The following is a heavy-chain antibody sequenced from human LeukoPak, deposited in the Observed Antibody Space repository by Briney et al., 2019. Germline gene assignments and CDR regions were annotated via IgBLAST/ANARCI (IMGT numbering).Heavy chain of an antibody. CDR2: IYYSGST. CDR1: GGSISSSSYY. V-gene: IGHV4-39*07. Sequence: SETLSLTCTVSGGSISSSSYYWGWIRQPPGKGQEWIGSIYYSGSTYYNPSLKSRVTISVDTSKNQFSLKLSSVTAADTAVYYCARGIRRYFDYWGQGTLVTVSS. CDR3: ARGIRRYFDY. J-gene: IGHJ4*02. D-gene: IGHD3-3*02.